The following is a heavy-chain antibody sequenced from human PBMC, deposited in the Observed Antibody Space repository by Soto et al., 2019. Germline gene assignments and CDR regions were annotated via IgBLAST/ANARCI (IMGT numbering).Heavy chain of an antibody. Sequence: QVQLQESGPGLEKPSETLSLTCSVSGGSISSNNWWGWVRQPPGKGLDWIGEIFHAGGANYNPSLKSRATMSRNTSKNHFTLRLSSVTAADRAVYYCAREMSGPTSQPTGLDYWGQGALVTVSS. J-gene: IGHJ4*02. CDR1: GGSISSNNW. CDR3: AREMSGPTSQPTGLDY. CDR2: IFHAGGA. D-gene: IGHD1-26*01. V-gene: IGHV4-4*02.